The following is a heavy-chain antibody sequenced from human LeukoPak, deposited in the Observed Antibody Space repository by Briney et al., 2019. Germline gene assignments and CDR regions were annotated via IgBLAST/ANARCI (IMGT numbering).Heavy chain of an antibody. CDR3: ARDDSSGRALGY. D-gene: IGHD3-22*01. CDR2: INHSGST. CDR1: GGSFSGYY. J-gene: IGHJ4*02. V-gene: IGHV4-34*01. Sequence: SETLSLTCAVYGGSFSGYYWSWIRQPPGKGLEWIGEINHSGSTNYNPSLKSRVTILVDTSKNQFSLKLSSVTAADTAVYYCARDDSSGRALGYWGQGTLVTVSS.